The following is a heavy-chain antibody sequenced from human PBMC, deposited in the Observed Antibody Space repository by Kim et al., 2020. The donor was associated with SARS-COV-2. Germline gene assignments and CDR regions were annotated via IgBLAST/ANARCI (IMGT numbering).Heavy chain of an antibody. J-gene: IGHJ5*02. D-gene: IGHD5-18*01. CDR3: ARDLWIQLWPSRRNWFDP. CDR2: VFYSGST. Sequence: SETLSLTCTVSGGSISSSSYYWGWIRQPPGKGLEWIGSVFYSGSTYYNPSLKSRVTISVDTSKNQFSLRLSSVTAADAAMYYCARDLWIQLWPSRRNWFDPCGQGTLVTVSS. CDR1: GGSISSSSYY. V-gene: IGHV4-39*07.